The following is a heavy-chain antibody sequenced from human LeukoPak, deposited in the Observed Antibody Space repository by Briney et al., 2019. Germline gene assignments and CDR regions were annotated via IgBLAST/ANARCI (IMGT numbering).Heavy chain of an antibody. D-gene: IGHD6-19*01. J-gene: IGHJ4*02. CDR1: GFTFSSQA. CDR3: ARGGYRYSSGNFDY. V-gene: IGHV3-21*01. CDR2: ISSSSSYI. Sequence: GGSLRLSCAASGFTFSSQAMNWVRQAPGKGLEWVSSISSSSSYIYYADSVRGRFTISRDNAKNSLYLQMNSLRAEDTAVYYCARGGYRYSSGNFDYWGQGTLVNVSS.